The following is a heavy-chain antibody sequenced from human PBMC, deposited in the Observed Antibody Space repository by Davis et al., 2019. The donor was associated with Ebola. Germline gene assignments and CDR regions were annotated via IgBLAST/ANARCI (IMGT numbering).Heavy chain of an antibody. Sequence: GESLKISCAASGFTLSRYEMIWVRQAPGKGLEWVSYISSSGRIIYYAESVKGRFIISRDNAKNSLYLQLDSLRAEDTAVYYCARESSQQLDSLYFDCWGQGTLVTVSS. CDR3: ARESSQQLDSLYFDC. CDR2: ISSSGRII. D-gene: IGHD6-13*01. CDR1: GFTLSRYE. V-gene: IGHV3-48*03. J-gene: IGHJ4*02.